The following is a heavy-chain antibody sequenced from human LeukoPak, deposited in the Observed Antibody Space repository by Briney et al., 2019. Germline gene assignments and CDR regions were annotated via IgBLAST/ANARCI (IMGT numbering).Heavy chain of an antibody. V-gene: IGHV4-59*01. D-gene: IGHD3-10*01. CDR2: IYYSGST. Sequence: SETLSLTCTVSGGSISTYYWTWLRQPPGKGLEWIGYIYYSGSTNHNPSVKSRVTISVDTSKNQFSLKLSSVDAADTAVYYCARVRPGEWLFDYWGQGSLVTVSS. CDR1: GGSISTYY. CDR3: ARVRPGEWLFDY. J-gene: IGHJ4*02.